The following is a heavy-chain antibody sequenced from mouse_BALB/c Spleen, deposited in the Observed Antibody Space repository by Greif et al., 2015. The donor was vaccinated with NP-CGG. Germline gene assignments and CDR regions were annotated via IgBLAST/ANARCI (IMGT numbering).Heavy chain of an antibody. CDR2: ISSGSSTI. D-gene: IGHD2-4*01. V-gene: IGHV5-17*02. CDR3: ARGMGLRRRAMDY. Sequence: EVKVVESGGGLVQPGGSRKLSCAASGFTFSSFGMHWVRQAPEKGLEWVAYISSGSSTIYYADTVKGRFTISRDNPKNTLFLQMTSLRSEDTAMYYCARGMGLRRRAMDYWGQGTSVTVSS. J-gene: IGHJ4*01. CDR1: GFTFSSFG.